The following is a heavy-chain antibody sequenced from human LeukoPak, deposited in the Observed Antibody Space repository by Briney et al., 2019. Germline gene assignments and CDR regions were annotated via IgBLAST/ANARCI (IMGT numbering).Heavy chain of an antibody. CDR1: GGTFSNYA. CDR3: ARVYDYGSGSRRFDY. Sequence: SVKVSCNASGGTFSNYAINWVRQAPGQGLEWMGGILPMFDITNYAQKFQGRVTITADESTSTAYMELSSLRPEDTAVYYCARVYDYGSGSRRFDYWAQGTLVTVSS. V-gene: IGHV1-69*13. CDR2: ILPMFDIT. J-gene: IGHJ4*02. D-gene: IGHD3-10*01.